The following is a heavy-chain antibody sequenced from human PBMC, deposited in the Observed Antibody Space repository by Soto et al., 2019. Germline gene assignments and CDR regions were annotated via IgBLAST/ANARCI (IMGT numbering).Heavy chain of an antibody. J-gene: IGHJ4*02. CDR3: AGDPFYYASGF. CDR2: ISGGGTTT. D-gene: IGHD3-10*01. Sequence: QVQLVESGGGLVEPGGSLRLSCSASGFKFSDHYMTWIRQAPGKGLGWVSKISGGGTTTYYADSVKGRFTVSRDNAKNSLYLQMNSLRAEDTALYYCAGDPFYYASGFWGQGTLVTVSS. V-gene: IGHV3-11*01. CDR1: GFKFSDHY.